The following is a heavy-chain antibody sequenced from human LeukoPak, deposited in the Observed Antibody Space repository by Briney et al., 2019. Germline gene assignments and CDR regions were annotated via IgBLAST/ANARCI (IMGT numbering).Heavy chain of an antibody. CDR1: GFTFSSYS. V-gene: IGHV3-21*01. J-gene: IGHJ3*02. D-gene: IGHD6-13*01. CDR2: ISSSSSYI. CDR3: ARRTSSWKDAFDI. Sequence: PGGSLRLSCAASGFTFSSYSMNWVRQAPGKGLEWVSSISSSSSYIYYADSVKGRFTISRDNAKNSLYLQMNSLRAEDTAVYYCARRTSSWKDAFDIWGEGTMVTVSS.